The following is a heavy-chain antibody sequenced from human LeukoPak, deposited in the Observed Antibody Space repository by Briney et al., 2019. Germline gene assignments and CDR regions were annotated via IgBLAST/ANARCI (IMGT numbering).Heavy chain of an antibody. CDR1: DFIFRNYW. Sequence: GGSLRLSCEVPDFIFRNYWMDWVRQAPGRGLEWVANIKQDGSEKYYVDSVKGRFTISRDSAKNSLYLQMNSLKAEDTAVYYCSRALEVWGKGTTVTVSS. CDR3: SRALEV. J-gene: IGHJ6*04. V-gene: IGHV3-7*01. CDR2: IKQDGSEK.